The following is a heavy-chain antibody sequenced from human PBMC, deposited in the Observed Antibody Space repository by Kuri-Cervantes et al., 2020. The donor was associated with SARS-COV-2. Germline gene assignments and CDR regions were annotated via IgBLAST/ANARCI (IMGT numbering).Heavy chain of an antibody. Sequence: GSLRLSCAVYGGSFSGYYWSWIRQPPGKGLEWIGEINHSGSTNYNPSLKSRVTISVDTSKNQLSLKLSFVTAADTAVYYCARSGPVYDYVWGSYRSNLDYWGQGTLVTVSS. CDR1: GGSFSGYY. J-gene: IGHJ4*02. V-gene: IGHV4-34*01. D-gene: IGHD3-16*02. CDR3: ARSGPVYDYVWGSYRSNLDY. CDR2: INHSGST.